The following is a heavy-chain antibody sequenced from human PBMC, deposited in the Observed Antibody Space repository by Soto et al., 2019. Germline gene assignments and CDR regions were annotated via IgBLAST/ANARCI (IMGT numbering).Heavy chain of an antibody. CDR1: GGTFSSYA. CDR2: IIPIFGTA. Sequence: QVQLVQSGAEVKKPGSSVKVSCKASGGTFSSYAISWVRQAPGQGLEWMGGIIPIFGTANYAQKFQGRVTMTADESTSTAYMELSSLRSEDTAVYYCARDRLGYCSGGSCYRGSAFDIWGQGTMVTVSS. CDR3: ARDRLGYCSGGSCYRGSAFDI. V-gene: IGHV1-69*01. D-gene: IGHD2-15*01. J-gene: IGHJ3*02.